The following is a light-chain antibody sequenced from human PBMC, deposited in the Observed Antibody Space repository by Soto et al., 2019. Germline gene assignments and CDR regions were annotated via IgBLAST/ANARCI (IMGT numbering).Light chain of an antibody. V-gene: IGKV3-11*01. CDR1: QSIYSH. CDR2: DAS. CDR3: QQRTILYT. J-gene: IGKJ2*01. Sequence: EIVLTQSPATLSLSPGERATLSCRASQSIYSHLAWYQQKPGQTPRLLIYDASKRAPGIPVRFSGRGSGTDFTLTVSGLEPEDFAVYYCQQRTILYTFGPGTKLEIK.